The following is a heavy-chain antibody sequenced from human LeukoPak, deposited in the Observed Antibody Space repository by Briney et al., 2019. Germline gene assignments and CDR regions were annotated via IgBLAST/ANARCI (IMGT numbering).Heavy chain of an antibody. V-gene: IGHV3-7*01. CDR2: IKQDGSEK. Sequence: PGGSLRLSCAASGFTFSSYWMSWVRQAPGKGLEWVANIKQDGSEKYYVDSVKGRFTISRDNAKNSLYLQMNSLRAEDTAVYYCVRFYYDFWSGCSDYWGQGTLVTVSS. D-gene: IGHD3-3*01. CDR1: GFTFSSYW. J-gene: IGHJ4*02. CDR3: VRFYYDFWSGCSDY.